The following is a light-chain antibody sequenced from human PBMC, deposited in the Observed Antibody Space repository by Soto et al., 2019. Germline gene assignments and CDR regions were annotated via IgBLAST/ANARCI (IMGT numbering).Light chain of an antibody. J-gene: IGKJ1*01. CDR3: QQYNGFPWT. CDR2: DAS. CDR1: QSVTGW. Sequence: IQMTESPSTLSGYLGARVTSTCRASQSVTGWVAWYQQTPGKAPKLLISDASKLETGVSSRFRGHVSGTEFTLTISSLQPGDFATYYCQQYNGFPWTFGLGTKVDI. V-gene: IGKV1-5*01.